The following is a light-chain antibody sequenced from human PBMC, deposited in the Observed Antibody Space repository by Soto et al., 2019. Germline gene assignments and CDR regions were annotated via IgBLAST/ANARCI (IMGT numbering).Light chain of an antibody. J-gene: IGKJ5*01. CDR2: DAS. Sequence: DLQMTQAPFSLSASVGDRVTITCQASHDINKYLNWYQEKPGKAPKLLIYDASNLQTGVPSRFSGSGSGTHFTFTISSLPPEDIATYYWQRYDYLPPTFGRGTRLDMK. CDR1: HDINKY. V-gene: IGKV1-33*01. CDR3: QRYDYLPPT.